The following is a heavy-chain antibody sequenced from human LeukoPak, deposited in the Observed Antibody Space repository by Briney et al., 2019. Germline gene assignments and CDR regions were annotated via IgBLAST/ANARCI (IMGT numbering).Heavy chain of an antibody. D-gene: IGHD2-15*01. CDR1: GYSFTSYW. CDR2: IYPTDSDT. V-gene: IGHV5-51*01. Sequence: GESLKISCKGSGYSFTSYWIGWVRQMPGKGLEWMGIIYPTDSDTRYSPSFQGQVTISVDKSISTAYVQWSSLKASDTALYYCPRRSCSGGSCYPGWFDPWGQGTLVTASS. J-gene: IGHJ5*02. CDR3: PRRSCSGGSCYPGWFDP.